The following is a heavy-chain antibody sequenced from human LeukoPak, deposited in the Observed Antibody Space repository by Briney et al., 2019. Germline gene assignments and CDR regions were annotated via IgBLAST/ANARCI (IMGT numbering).Heavy chain of an antibody. V-gene: IGHV1-58*01. D-gene: IGHD3-22*01. CDR2: IVVGSGNT. CDR1: GFTFTSSA. CDR3: AAEAAYYYDSRDAFDV. J-gene: IGHJ3*01. Sequence: GASVKVSYTASGFTFTSSAVQWVRQARGQRLEWIGWIVVGSGNTNYAQKFQERVTITRDMSTSLVYMELSSLRSEDTAVYYCAAEAAYYYDSRDAFDVWGQGTMDTVSS.